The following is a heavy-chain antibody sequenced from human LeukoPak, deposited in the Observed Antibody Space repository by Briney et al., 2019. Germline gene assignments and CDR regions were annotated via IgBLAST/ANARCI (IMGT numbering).Heavy chain of an antibody. CDR2: IYHSGST. D-gene: IGHD6-25*01. CDR3: ATDTLVAASRYYYYRMDV. Sequence: PSGTLSLTCAVSGGSISSSNWWSWVRQPPGKGLEWIGEIYHSGSTNYNPSLKSRVTILVDTSKSQFSLKLSSVTAADTAVYYCATDTLVAASRYYYYRMDVWGQGTTVTVSS. CDR1: GGSISSSNW. J-gene: IGHJ6*02. V-gene: IGHV4-4*02.